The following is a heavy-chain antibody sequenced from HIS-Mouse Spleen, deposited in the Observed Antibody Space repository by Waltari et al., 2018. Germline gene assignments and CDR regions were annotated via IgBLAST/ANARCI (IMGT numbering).Heavy chain of an antibody. CDR2: ISYDGSNK. CDR3: AKASSGWLDY. D-gene: IGHD6-19*01. J-gene: IGHJ4*02. CDR1: GFTFSSYG. Sequence: QVQLVESGGGVVQPGRSLRLSCAASGFTFSSYGMHWVRPATGKGVDWVAVISYDGSNKYYADSVKGRFTISRDNSKNTLYLQMNSLRAEDTAVYYCAKASSGWLDYWGQGTLVTVSS. V-gene: IGHV3-30*18.